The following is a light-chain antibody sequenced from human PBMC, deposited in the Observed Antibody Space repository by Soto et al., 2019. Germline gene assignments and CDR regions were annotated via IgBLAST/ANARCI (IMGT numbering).Light chain of an antibody. CDR2: EGS. V-gene: IGLV2-23*01. CDR3: CSYAGYANLV. CDR1: SSDFGNYNL. J-gene: IGLJ2*01. Sequence: QSALTQPASVSGSPGQSITFSCAGTSSDFGNYNLVSWYQQHPGKAPKLMIYEGSKRPSGVSNRFSGSKSGNTASLTISGLQPEDEANYFCCSYAGYANLVFGGGTKLTVL.